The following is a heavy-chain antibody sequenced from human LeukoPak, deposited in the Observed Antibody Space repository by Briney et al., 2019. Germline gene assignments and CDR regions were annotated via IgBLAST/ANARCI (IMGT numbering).Heavy chain of an antibody. D-gene: IGHD3-22*01. CDR3: ARGDDSGYYDYFDY. Sequence: GGSLRLSCVASGFTFDSNYLSWVRQAPGKGLEWVSTIYTGGNTYYAASVKGRFTISRDFSKNTVFLHMNSLRAEDTAMYYCARGDDSGYYDYFDYWGQGALVTVSS. CDR1: GFTFDSNY. J-gene: IGHJ4*02. V-gene: IGHV3-53*01. CDR2: IYTGGNT.